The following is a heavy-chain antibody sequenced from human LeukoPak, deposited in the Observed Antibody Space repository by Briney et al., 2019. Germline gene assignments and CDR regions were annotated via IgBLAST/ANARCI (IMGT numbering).Heavy chain of an antibody. V-gene: IGHV5-51*01. D-gene: IGHD4-11*01. CDR1: GYSFTNYW. Sequence: GESLKISCKGSGYSFTNYWIGWVRQMPGKGLEWMVIIYPGDSDIRYSPSFQGQVTLSADKSTAYLQWSSLKASDTAMYYCARRLEWTSNFDYWGQGTLVTVSS. J-gene: IGHJ4*02. CDR3: ARRLEWTSNFDY. CDR2: IYPGDSDI.